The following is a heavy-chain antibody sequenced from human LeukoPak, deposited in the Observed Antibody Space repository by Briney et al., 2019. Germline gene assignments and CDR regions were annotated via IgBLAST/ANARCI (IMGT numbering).Heavy chain of an antibody. CDR3: ARRSYDFWSGYHSSDFDY. V-gene: IGHV3-21*01. CDR1: GFTFSSYS. D-gene: IGHD3-3*01. J-gene: IGHJ4*02. CDR2: ISSSSYR. Sequence: GGSLRLSCAASGFTFSSYSMNWVRQAPGKGLEWVSSISSSSYRYYADSVKGRFTISRDNAKNSLYLQMNSLRAEDTAVYYCARRSYDFWSGYHSSDFDYWGQGTLVTVSS.